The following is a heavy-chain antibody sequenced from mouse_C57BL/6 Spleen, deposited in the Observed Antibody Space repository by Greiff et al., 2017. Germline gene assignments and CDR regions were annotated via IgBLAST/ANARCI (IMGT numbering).Heavy chain of an antibody. J-gene: IGHJ1*03. D-gene: IGHD1-1*01. CDR3: AREGTTVVEYFDV. Sequence: EVNVVESEGGLVQPGSSMKLSCTASGFTFSDYYMAWVRQVPEKGLEWVANINYDGSSTYYLDSLKSRFIISRDNAKNILYLQMSSLKSEDTATYYCAREGTTVVEYFDVWGTGTTVTVSS. CDR2: INYDGSST. V-gene: IGHV5-16*01. CDR1: GFTFSDYY.